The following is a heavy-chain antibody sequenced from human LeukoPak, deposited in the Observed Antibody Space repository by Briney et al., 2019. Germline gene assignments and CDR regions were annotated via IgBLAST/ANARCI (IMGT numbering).Heavy chain of an antibody. D-gene: IGHD2-15*01. Sequence: GGSLRLSCTASAFTFSSYSMNWVRQAPGKGLEWTSFISSSSGTIYYADSVKGRFTISRDNAKNSLYLQMDSLRDEDTAVYYCAREMGGGSVLYSFDYWGQGTLVTVSS. CDR1: AFTFSSYS. J-gene: IGHJ4*02. V-gene: IGHV3-48*02. CDR3: AREMGGGSVLYSFDY. CDR2: ISSSSGTI.